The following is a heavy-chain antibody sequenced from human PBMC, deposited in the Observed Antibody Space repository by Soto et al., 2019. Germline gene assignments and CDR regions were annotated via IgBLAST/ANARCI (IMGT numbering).Heavy chain of an antibody. D-gene: IGHD3-10*01. CDR1: GYSITSDNY. J-gene: IGHJ4*02. Sequence: LSLTCAVSGYSITSDNYWGWIRQAPGKGLEWIGSIYSGTTYYNPSLKSRVTISQDTSKNQFSLRLTSVTAADTAIYYCAKKGYYPSGKINLFDSWGQGTMVTVSS. V-gene: IGHV4-38-2*01. CDR3: AKKGYYPSGKINLFDS. CDR2: IYSGTT.